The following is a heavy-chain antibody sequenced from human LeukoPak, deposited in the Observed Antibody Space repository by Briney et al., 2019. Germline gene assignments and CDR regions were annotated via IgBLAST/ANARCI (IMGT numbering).Heavy chain of an antibody. Sequence: SETLSLTCTVSGGSVSSGSYYWSWIRQPPGKGLEWIGYVYYHGGTNYNPSLKSRVTISVDTSKNQFSLNLSSVTAADTAVYYCARDYGGSLDYWGQGTLVTVSS. D-gene: IGHD3-16*01. J-gene: IGHJ4*02. CDR3: ARDYGGSLDY. V-gene: IGHV4-61*01. CDR2: VYYHGGT. CDR1: GGSVSSGSYY.